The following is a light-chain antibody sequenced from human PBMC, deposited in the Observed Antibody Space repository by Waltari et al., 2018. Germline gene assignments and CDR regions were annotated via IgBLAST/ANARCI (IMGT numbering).Light chain of an antibody. Sequence: VSWYQVYPGEAPKLIMYDVSKRPSASSKRFSSSKSGNTASLVISGLHPDDEAVYYGASYTTTTTAVFGGGTRVTV. CDR2: DVS. V-gene: IGLV2-14*01. J-gene: IGLJ2*01. CDR3: ASYTTTTTAV.